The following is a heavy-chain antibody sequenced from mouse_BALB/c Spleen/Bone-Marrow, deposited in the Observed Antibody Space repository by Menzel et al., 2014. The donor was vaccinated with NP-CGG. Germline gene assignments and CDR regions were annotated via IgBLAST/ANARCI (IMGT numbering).Heavy chain of an antibody. CDR3: ARSDGYYYAMDY. CDR2: ILPGSGST. Sequence: VQLQQSGAELMKPGASVKISCKATGYTLSSYWIEWVKQRPGHGLEWIGEILPGSGSTNYNEKFKGKATFTADTSSNTAYMQLSSLTSEDSAVYYCARSDGYYYAMDYWGQGTSVTVSS. V-gene: IGHV1-9*01. J-gene: IGHJ4*01. CDR1: GYTLSSYW. D-gene: IGHD2-3*01.